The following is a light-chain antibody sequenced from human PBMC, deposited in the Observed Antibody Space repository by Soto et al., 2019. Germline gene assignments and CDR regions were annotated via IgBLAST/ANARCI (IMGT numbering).Light chain of an antibody. V-gene: IGLV4-69*01. CDR1: SGYSSYA. CDR3: QTWGTGFWV. CDR2: LNSDGSH. Sequence: QLVLTQSPSASASLGASVKLTCTLSSGYSSYAIAWHQQQPEKGPRYLMILNSDGSHNKGDGIPDRFSGSSSGTERYLTISSLQSEDEGDYYCQTWGTGFWVFGGGTKVTVL. J-gene: IGLJ3*02.